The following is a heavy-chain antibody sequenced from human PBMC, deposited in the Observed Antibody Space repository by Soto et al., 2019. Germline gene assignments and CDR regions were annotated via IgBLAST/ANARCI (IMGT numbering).Heavy chain of an antibody. D-gene: IGHD6-19*01. CDR3: ARDRGGYIAVAGSFDY. CDR1: GGTFSSYA. CDR2: IIPIFGTA. V-gene: IGHV1-69*12. J-gene: IGHJ4*02. Sequence: QVQLVQSGAEVKKPGSSVKVSCKASGGTFSSYAISWVRQAPGQGLEWMGGIIPIFGTANYAQKFQGRVTITADESTSTASMELSSLRSEDTAVYYCARDRGGYIAVAGSFDYWGQGTLVTVSS.